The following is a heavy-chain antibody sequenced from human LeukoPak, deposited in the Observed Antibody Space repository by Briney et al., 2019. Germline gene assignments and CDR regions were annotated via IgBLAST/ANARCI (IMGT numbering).Heavy chain of an antibody. CDR2: VSANDGST. J-gene: IGHJ4*02. Sequence: GGSLRLSCAASGFTFSSYAMSWVRQAPGKGLEWVSTVSANDGSTYYADSAKDRFIISRDNSKNTLYLQMSSLRAEDTALYYCAKALSYSGYDYYFGSWGEGTLVTVSS. CDR1: GFTFSSYA. V-gene: IGHV3-23*01. D-gene: IGHD5-12*01. CDR3: AKALSYSGYDYYFGS.